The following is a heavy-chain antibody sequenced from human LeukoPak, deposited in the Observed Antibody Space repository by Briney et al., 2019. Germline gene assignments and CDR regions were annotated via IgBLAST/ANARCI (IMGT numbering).Heavy chain of an antibody. CDR1: GFTFSSYA. CDR3: ARVPNYGGKSYYYYGMDV. V-gene: IGHV3-30-3*01. CDR2: IPYDGSNK. Sequence: GGSLRLSCAASGFTFSSYAMHWVRQAPGKGLEWVAVIPYDGSNKYYADSVKGRFTISRDNSKNTLYLQMNSLRAEDTAVYYCARVPNYGGKSYYYYGMDVWGQGTTVTVSS. D-gene: IGHD4-23*01. J-gene: IGHJ6*02.